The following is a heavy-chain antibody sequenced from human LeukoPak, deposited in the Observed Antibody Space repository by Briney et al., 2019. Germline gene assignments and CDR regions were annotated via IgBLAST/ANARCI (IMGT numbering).Heavy chain of an antibody. CDR3: ARGWAGYCSSTSCYTLKWGYYYYGMDV. CDR2: INHSGST. J-gene: IGHJ6*02. D-gene: IGHD2-2*02. CDR1: GGSFSGYY. Sequence: PSETLSLTCAVYGGSFSGYYWSWIRQPPGKGLEWIGEINHSGSTNYNPSLKSRVTISVDTSKNQFSLKLSSVTAADAAVYYCARGWAGYCSSTSCYTLKWGYYYYGMDVWGQGTTVTVSS. V-gene: IGHV4-34*01.